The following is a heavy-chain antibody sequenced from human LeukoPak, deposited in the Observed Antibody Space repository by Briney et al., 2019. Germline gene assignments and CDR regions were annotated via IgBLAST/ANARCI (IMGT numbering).Heavy chain of an antibody. CDR1: GGSISSYY. J-gene: IGHJ4*02. D-gene: IGHD6-19*01. CDR3: ARVSIAVAGNYYFDY. CDR2: IYYSGST. V-gene: IGHV4-59*08. Sequence: PSETLSLTCTVSGGSISSYYWSWIRQPPGKGLEWIGYIYYSGSTNYNPSLKSRVTISVDTSKNQFSLKLSSVTAADTAAYYCARVSIAVAGNYYFDYWGQGTLVTVSS.